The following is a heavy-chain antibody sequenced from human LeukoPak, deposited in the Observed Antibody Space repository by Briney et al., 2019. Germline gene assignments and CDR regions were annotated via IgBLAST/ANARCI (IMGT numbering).Heavy chain of an antibody. Sequence: SSVKVSCKSSGGTFSSYAISWVRQAPGQGLEWMGRIIPIFGTANYAQKLQGRVTITTDESTSTAYMELSSLRSEDTAVYYCASDRFGELLLSVWYFDYWGQGTLVTVSS. CDR1: GGTFSSYA. CDR3: ASDRFGELLLSVWYFDY. V-gene: IGHV1-69*05. J-gene: IGHJ4*02. D-gene: IGHD3-10*01. CDR2: IIPIFGTA.